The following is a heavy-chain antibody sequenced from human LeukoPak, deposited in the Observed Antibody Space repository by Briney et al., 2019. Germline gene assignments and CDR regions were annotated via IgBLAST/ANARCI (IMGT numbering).Heavy chain of an antibody. V-gene: IGHV1-2*02. D-gene: IGHD2-2*01. Sequence: GASVKVSCKPSGYTFTVNYLHWVRQAPGQGLEWVGWMNPNSGVTGYAQNFQGRVTMTRDTSISTAYMELSSLTSDDTAVYYCTRGAGTSWFDYWGQGSLVTGSS. CDR3: TRGAGTSWFDY. CDR2: MNPNSGVT. J-gene: IGHJ4*02. CDR1: GYTFTVNY.